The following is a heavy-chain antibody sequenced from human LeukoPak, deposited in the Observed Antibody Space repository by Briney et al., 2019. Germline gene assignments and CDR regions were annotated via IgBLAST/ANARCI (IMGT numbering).Heavy chain of an antibody. CDR1: GFTFNSYW. V-gene: IGHV3-21*01. D-gene: IGHD1-26*01. CDR3: ARDPYSGSYGNYYYYFMDV. Sequence: PGGSLRLSCAASGFTFNSYWMHWVRQAPGKGLVWVSSITSGISYIYYADSVKGRFTISRDNDKNSLYLQLKSLRDEDTAVYYCARDPYSGSYGNYYYYFMDVWGKGTTVTISS. CDR2: ITSGISYI. J-gene: IGHJ6*03.